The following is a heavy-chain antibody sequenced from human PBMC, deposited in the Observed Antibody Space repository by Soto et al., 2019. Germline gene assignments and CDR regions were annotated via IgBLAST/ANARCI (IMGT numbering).Heavy chain of an antibody. CDR3: ARYFYTDY. Sequence: GEPLRLSCEASGFTFSRSWMRWVRQAQGKGLEWVANMKEDGSEKYYADSVRGRFTISRDNAKNSVHLQMNSLRVEDTAVYYCARYFYTDYWGQGALVTVSS. CDR1: GFTFSRSW. CDR2: MKEDGSEK. J-gene: IGHJ4*02. D-gene: IGHD3-16*01. V-gene: IGHV3-7*01.